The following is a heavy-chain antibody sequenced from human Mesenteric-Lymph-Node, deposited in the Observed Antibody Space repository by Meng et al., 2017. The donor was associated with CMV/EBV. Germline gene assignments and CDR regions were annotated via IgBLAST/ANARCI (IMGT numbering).Heavy chain of an antibody. CDR2: IIPILGIA. D-gene: IGHD3-10*01. V-gene: IGHV1-69*04. J-gene: IGHJ6*02. CDR1: GGTFSSYS. CDR3: ARDYGSGSYSGHYYGMDV. Sequence: SVKVSCKASGGTFSSYSISWVRQAPGQGFEWMGRIIPILGIAKGRVKIIADKSTSTAYMELSSLRSEDTAVYYCARDYGSGSYSGHYYGMDVWGQGTTVTVSS.